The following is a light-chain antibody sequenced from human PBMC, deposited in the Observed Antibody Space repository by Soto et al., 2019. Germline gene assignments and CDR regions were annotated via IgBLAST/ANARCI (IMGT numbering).Light chain of an antibody. V-gene: IGLV2-14*01. CDR2: EVY. Sequence: QSVLTPPASVSGSPGQSITIPCTGTSSDIGDYNYVSWYQQHPGKAPKLLIYEVYNRPSGVSNRFSGSKSGSTASLTISGLQTGDEADYYCSSYSTTTTLYVFGTGTKVTVL. CDR3: SSYSTTTTLYV. J-gene: IGLJ1*01. CDR1: SSDIGDYNY.